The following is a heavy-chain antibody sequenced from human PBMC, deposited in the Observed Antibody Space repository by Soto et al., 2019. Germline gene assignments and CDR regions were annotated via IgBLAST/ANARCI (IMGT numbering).Heavy chain of an antibody. V-gene: IGHV3-21*01. J-gene: IGHJ4*02. D-gene: IGHD2-2*01. CDR3: ARDPVVPAAR. CDR2: ITSSSGYI. CDR1: GFTFNNYN. Sequence: GGSLRLSCAASGFTFNNYNMNWVRQAPGKGLEWVSSITSSSGYIYYADSVKGRFTISRDNAKNSLYLQMNSLRAEDTAVYYCARDPVVPAARWGQGTLVTVSS.